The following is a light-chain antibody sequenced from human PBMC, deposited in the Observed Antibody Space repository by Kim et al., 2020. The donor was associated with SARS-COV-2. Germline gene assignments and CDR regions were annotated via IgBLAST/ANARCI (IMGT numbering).Light chain of an antibody. CDR1: QSITTY. CDR2: AAY. J-gene: IGKJ2*01. CDR3: QQSYNTPYT. Sequence: SASVGDRVTITCRASQSITTYLNWYQQKPGKAPKLLIFAAYSLQSGVPSRFSGSGSGAEFTLTISNLQPEDSATYSCQQSYNTPYTFGQGTKLEI. V-gene: IGKV1-39*01.